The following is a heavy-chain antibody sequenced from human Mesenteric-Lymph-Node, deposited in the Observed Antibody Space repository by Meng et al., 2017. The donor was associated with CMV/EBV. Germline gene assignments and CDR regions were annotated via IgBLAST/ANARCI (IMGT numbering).Heavy chain of an antibody. CDR2: ISSSGGST. Sequence: GESLKISCAASGFTFSSYAMSWVRQAPGKGLEWVSTISSSGGSTYYADSVVKGRFTMSRDNSKNTLYLQMNSLRAEDTALYYCAKDQKGYSSTWARFDPWGQGTLVTVSS. D-gene: IGHD6-13*01. CDR1: GFTFSSYA. V-gene: IGHV3-23*01. J-gene: IGHJ5*02. CDR3: AKDQKGYSSTWARFDP.